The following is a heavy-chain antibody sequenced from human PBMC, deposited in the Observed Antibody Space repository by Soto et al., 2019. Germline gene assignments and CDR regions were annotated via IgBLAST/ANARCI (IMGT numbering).Heavy chain of an antibody. Sequence: PGGSLRLSCAASGFTFRTYAMNWVRQAPGKGLEWISAISGSGSFTHYADSVRGRFTISRDNSQNQLYLQMNNLRGDDTAMYYCAKIPTGSGSSKFDHWGQGIQVTVSS. CDR1: GFTFRTYA. CDR2: ISGSGSFT. V-gene: IGHV3-23*01. D-gene: IGHD3-10*01. CDR3: AKIPTGSGSSKFDH. J-gene: IGHJ4*02.